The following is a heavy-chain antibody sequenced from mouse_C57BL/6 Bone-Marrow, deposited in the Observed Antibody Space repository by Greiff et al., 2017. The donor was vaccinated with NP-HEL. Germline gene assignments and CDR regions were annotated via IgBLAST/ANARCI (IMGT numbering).Heavy chain of an antibody. CDR3: ARYYGSSYYFDY. CDR2: IYPGDGDT. V-gene: IGHV1-80*01. D-gene: IGHD1-1*01. J-gene: IGHJ2*01. Sequence: QVQLKESGAELVKPGASVKISCKASGYAFSSYWMNWVKQRPGKGLEWIGQIYPGDGDTNYNGKFKGKATLTPDKSSSTAYMQLSSLTSEDSAVYFCARYYGSSYYFDYWGRGTTLTVSS. CDR1: GYAFSSYW.